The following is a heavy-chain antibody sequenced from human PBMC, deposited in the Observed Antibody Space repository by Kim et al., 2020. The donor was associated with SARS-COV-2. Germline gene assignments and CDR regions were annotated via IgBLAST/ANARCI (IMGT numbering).Heavy chain of an antibody. D-gene: IGHD4-17*01. CDR3: ARDRAHIDPDYGDYGGPEWFDP. Sequence: GGSLRLSCAASGFTFSSYSMNWVRQAPGKGLEWVSSISSSSSYIYYADSVKGRFTISRDNAKNSLYLQMNSLRAEDTAVYYCARDRAHIDPDYGDYGGPEWFDPWGQGTLVTVSS. V-gene: IGHV3-21*01. CDR1: GFTFSSYS. J-gene: IGHJ5*02. CDR2: ISSSSSYI.